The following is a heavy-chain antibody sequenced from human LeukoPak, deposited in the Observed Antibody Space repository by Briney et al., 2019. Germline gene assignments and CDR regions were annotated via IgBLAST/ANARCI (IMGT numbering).Heavy chain of an antibody. CDR1: GFTFDDYA. V-gene: IGHV3-23*01. J-gene: IGHJ4*02. D-gene: IGHD1-26*01. Sequence: GGSLRLSCAASGFTFDDYAMHWVRQAPGKGLEWVSGISWNSGSTYYADSVKGRFTISRDNSKNTLYLQMNSLRAEDTAVYYCAKDPIGWELKGYFDYWGQGTLVTVSS. CDR2: ISWNSGST. CDR3: AKDPIGWELKGYFDY.